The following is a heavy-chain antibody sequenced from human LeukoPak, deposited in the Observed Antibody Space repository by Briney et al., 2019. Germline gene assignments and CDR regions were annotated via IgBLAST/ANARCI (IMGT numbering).Heavy chain of an antibody. J-gene: IGHJ5*02. CDR3: SKDGVRYGDKYNGFDP. Sequence: GGSQRLSCAASGFTFHSYGMHWVRQAPAKGLEGVAFIRYDGSNKYYADSVKGRFTIPRDISKNTLYLQMNSLSAEDTAVYYCSKDGVRYGDKYNGFDPWGQGTLVTVSS. CDR2: IRYDGSNK. V-gene: IGHV3-30*02. D-gene: IGHD3-16*01. CDR1: GFTFHSYG.